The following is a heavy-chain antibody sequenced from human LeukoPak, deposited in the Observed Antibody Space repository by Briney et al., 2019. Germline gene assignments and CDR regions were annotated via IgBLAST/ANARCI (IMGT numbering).Heavy chain of an antibody. CDR1: GFTFSSYW. D-gene: IGHD1-26*01. Sequence: GGSLRLSCAASGFTFSSYWMHWVRQAPGKGLVWVSRIVTDGSITSHADSVKGRFTISRDNAKNTLYLQMNSLRVEDTAVYYCARGVPNGGSYQTDYWGQRTLVTVSS. CDR2: IVTDGSIT. CDR3: ARGVPNGGSYQTDY. V-gene: IGHV3-74*01. J-gene: IGHJ4*02.